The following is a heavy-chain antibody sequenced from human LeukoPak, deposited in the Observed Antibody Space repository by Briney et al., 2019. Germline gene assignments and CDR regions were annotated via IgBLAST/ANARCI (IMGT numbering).Heavy chain of an antibody. V-gene: IGHV3-30*02. CDR1: GFTFSSYG. CDR2: IRYDGSNK. J-gene: IGHJ6*03. Sequence: GGSLRLSCAASGFTFSSYGMHWVRQAPGKGLEWVAFIRYDGSNKYYADSVKGRFTISRDNSKNTLYLQMNSLRAEDTAVYYCAKEYYYGSGSYSSHYMDVWGKGTTVTISS. CDR3: AKEYYYGSGSYSSHYMDV. D-gene: IGHD3-10*01.